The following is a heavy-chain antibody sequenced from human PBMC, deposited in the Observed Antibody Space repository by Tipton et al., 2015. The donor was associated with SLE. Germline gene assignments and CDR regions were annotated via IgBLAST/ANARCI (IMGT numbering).Heavy chain of an antibody. CDR1: GGSISTYY. CDR2: FHYSGST. J-gene: IGHJ5*02. Sequence: TLSLTCTVSGGSISTYYWTWIRQPPGKGLEWIGYFHYSGSTNSNPSLKSRVTISADTSKNQFSLKLSSVTAADTAVYYCARAHYDFWNWFDPWGQGTLVTVSS. V-gene: IGHV4-59*01. CDR3: ARAHYDFWNWFDP. D-gene: IGHD3-3*01.